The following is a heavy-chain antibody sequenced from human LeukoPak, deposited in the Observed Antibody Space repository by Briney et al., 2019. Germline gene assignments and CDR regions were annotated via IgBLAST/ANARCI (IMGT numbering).Heavy chain of an antibody. V-gene: IGHV4-4*07. D-gene: IGHD6-19*01. CDR1: GGSISSYY. CDR2: IYTSGST. CDR3: ARPYTSGYRGAFDI. J-gene: IGHJ3*02. Sequence: SETLSLTCTVSGGSISSYYWSWIRQPAGKGLEWIGRIYTSGSTNYNPSLKSRVTISVDTSKNQFSLKLSSVTAADTAVYYCARPYTSGYRGAFDIWGQGTMVTVSS.